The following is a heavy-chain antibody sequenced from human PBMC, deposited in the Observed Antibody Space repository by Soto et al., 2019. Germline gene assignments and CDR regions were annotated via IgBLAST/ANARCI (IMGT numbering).Heavy chain of an antibody. CDR3: AAALWIYTWEQLWLKAPFDY. Sequence: SETLSLTCTVSGGSISSSSYYWFWIRQPPWKGLDWIGSIYYSGSTYYNPSLKSRVTISVDTSKNQFSLKLSSVTAADTAVYYCAAALWIYTWEQLWLKAPFDYWGQGTRVTVSS. CDR1: GGSISSSSYY. CDR2: IYYSGST. D-gene: IGHD1-26*01. J-gene: IGHJ4*02. V-gene: IGHV4-39*01.